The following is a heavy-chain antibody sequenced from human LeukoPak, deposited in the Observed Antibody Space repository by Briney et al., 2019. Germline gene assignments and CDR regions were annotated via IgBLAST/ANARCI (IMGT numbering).Heavy chain of an antibody. CDR3: ARFSGGVDYGDYRKDY. CDR1: GFTFSSYE. CDR2: ISSSSSYI. Sequence: GGSLRLSCAASGFTFSSYEMNWVRQAPGKGLEWVSSISSSSSYIYYADSVKGRFTISRDNAKNSLYLQMNSLRAEDTAVYYCARFSGGVDYGDYRKDYWGQGTLVTVSS. J-gene: IGHJ4*02. D-gene: IGHD4-17*01. V-gene: IGHV3-21*01.